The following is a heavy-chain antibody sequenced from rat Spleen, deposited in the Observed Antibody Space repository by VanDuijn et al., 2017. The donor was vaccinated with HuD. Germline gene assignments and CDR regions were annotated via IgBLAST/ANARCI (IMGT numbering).Heavy chain of an antibody. CDR1: GFTFNYYW. CDR2: ITNASGGT. J-gene: IGHJ2*01. CDR3: ARQFITTRYFDY. V-gene: IGHV5-31*01. D-gene: IGHD1-10*01. Sequence: EVQLVESGGGLVQSGRSLKLSCIASGFTFNYYWMTWIRQAPGKGLEWVASITNASGGTHYPDSVKGRFTISRDIAKSTLYLQMNNLRSEDTATYYCARQFITTRYFDYWGQGVVVTVSS.